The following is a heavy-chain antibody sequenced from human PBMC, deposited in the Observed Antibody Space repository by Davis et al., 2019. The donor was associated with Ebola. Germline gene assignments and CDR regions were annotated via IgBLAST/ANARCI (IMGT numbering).Heavy chain of an antibody. D-gene: IGHD3-22*01. CDR1: GFTVSSNY. Sequence: GESLKISCAASGFTVSSNYMSWVRKAPGKGLEWVSVIYSGGSTYYADSVKGQFTISRDNSKNTLYLQMNSLRAEDTAVYYCAGEDSSGYYRYWGQGTLVTVSS. V-gene: IGHV3-53*01. CDR3: AGEDSSGYYRY. CDR2: IYSGGST. J-gene: IGHJ4*02.